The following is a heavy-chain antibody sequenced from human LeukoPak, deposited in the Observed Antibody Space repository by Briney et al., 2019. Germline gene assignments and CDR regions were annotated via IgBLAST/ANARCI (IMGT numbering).Heavy chain of an antibody. J-gene: IGHJ3*02. CDR1: GGPIRSSRLY. V-gene: IGHV4-39*02. D-gene: IGHD3-22*01. Sequence: NSGETLSLTCTVSGGPIRSSRLYWGRLRPRQGKGLEWIGSIYYSGSTYYDPYHKSRVTIFLYTSKNNFSLKLSSVTAADTAVYYCARRHYYDSRGAFDIWGQGTMVTVSS. CDR3: ARRHYYDSRGAFDI. CDR2: IYYSGST.